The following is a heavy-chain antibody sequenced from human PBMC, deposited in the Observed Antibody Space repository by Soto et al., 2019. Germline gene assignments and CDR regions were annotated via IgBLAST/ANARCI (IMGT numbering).Heavy chain of an antibody. CDR1: GFIFRDFT. J-gene: IGHJ1*01. CDR2: IRTKSYGETT. V-gene: IGHV3-49*03. Sequence: PGESLKISCSASGFIFRDFTMSWFRQAPGKGLEWVGYIRTKSYGETTTYAASVKDRFTISRDDSKSIAYLQMNSLKAEDTAVYYCSRDYLGQLPDWGQGTLVTVSS. D-gene: IGHD1-1*01. CDR3: SRDYLGQLPD.